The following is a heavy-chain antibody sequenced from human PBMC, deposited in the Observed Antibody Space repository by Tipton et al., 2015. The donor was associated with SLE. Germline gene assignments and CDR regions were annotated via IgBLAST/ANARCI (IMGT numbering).Heavy chain of an antibody. V-gene: IGHV4-59*02. Sequence: TLSLTCTVSGASVSSHYWSWIRQSPGKGLEWIGYVSYSGRSLYDPSLRSRVPMSLDTSKNQFSLRLSSVTAADTAVYYCGSIDVGHPAAAAPLHHYGVDVWGQGTMVTVSS. D-gene: IGHD6-13*01. CDR3: GSIDVGHPAAAAPLHHYGVDV. J-gene: IGHJ6*02. CDR1: GASVSSHY. CDR2: VSYSGRS.